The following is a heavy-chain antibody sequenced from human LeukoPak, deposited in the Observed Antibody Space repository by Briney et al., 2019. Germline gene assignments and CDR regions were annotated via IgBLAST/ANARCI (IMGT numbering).Heavy chain of an antibody. J-gene: IGHJ4*02. Sequence: ASVKVSCKASGYTFTGYYMHWVRQAPGQGLEWVGWINPNSGVTNYAQKFQGRVTMTRDTSISTAYMELSRLRSDDTAVYYCARAKYSPGVPAARISFDYWGQGTLVTVSS. CDR2: INPNSGVT. D-gene: IGHD2-2*01. CDR1: GYTFTGYY. CDR3: ARAKYSPGVPAARISFDY. V-gene: IGHV1-2*02.